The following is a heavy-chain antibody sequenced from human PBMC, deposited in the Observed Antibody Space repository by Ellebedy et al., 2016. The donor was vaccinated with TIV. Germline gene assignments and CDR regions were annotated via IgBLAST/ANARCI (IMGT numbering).Heavy chain of an antibody. J-gene: IGHJ6*02. CDR1: GGTFSSYA. D-gene: IGHD1-26*01. CDR2: IIPIFGTA. V-gene: IGHV1-69*13. Sequence: SVKVSXXASGGTFSSYAISWVRQPPGQGLEWMGGIIPIFGTANYAQKFQGRVTITADESTSTAYMELSSLRSEDTAVYYCAREGSGSYGYYYYGMDVWGQGTTVTVSS. CDR3: AREGSGSYGYYYYGMDV.